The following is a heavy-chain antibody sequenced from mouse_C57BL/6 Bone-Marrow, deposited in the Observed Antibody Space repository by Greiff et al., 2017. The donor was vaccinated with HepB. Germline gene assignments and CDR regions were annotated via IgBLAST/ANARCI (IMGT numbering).Heavy chain of an antibody. CDR2: IDPSDRYT. CDR1: GYTFTSYW. CDR3: ARGLPYYFDY. Sequence: QVQLQQPGAELVKPGASVKLSCKASGYTFTSYWMQWVKQRPGQGLEWIGEIDPSDRYTNYNQKLKGKATLTVDTSSSTAYMQLSSLTSEDSAVYYCARGLPYYFDYWGQGTTLTVSS. V-gene: IGHV1-50*01. J-gene: IGHJ2*01. D-gene: IGHD6-2*01.